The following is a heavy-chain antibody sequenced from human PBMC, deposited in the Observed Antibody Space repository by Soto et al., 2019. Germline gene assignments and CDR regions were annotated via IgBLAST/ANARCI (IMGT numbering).Heavy chain of an antibody. Sequence: SQTLLLTCSISEHVFSSRSAAWNWIRQSPSRGLEWLGRTYYRSKWYNDYAVSVKSRITINPDTSKNQFSLQLNSVTPEDTAVYYCAIFGGSVSGWGQGTLVTVSS. CDR1: EHVFSSRSAA. CDR3: AIFGGSVSG. CDR2: TYYRSKWYN. J-gene: IGHJ4*02. V-gene: IGHV6-1*01. D-gene: IGHD3-3*01.